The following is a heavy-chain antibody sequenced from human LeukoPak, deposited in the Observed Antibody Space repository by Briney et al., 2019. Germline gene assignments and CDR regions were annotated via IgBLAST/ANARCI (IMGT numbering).Heavy chain of an antibody. D-gene: IGHD3-10*01. CDR2: INPSGDST. V-gene: IGHV1-46*01. Sequence: ASVKVSCKASGYTFTSYDMHWVRQAPGQGLEWMGIINPSGDSTSYAQKFQGRVTMTRDTSTSTVYMELSSLRSEDTAVYYCAKEEARYYGSGSYYYFDYWGQGTLVTVSS. J-gene: IGHJ4*02. CDR3: AKEEARYYGSGSYYYFDY. CDR1: GYTFTSYD.